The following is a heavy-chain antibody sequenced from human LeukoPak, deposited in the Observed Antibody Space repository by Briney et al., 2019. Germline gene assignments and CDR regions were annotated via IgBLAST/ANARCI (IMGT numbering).Heavy chain of an antibody. D-gene: IGHD6-19*01. Sequence: GGSLRLSCAASGFTFSTYWMSWVRQAPGKGLEWVANMNQDGSDRYYVDSVRGRFTISRDNAKNSLYLQMNSLRAEDTALYFCARYHSAGWSDYYDCWGQGTLVTVSS. CDR1: GFTFSTYW. J-gene: IGHJ4*02. CDR3: ARYHSAGWSDYYDC. CDR2: MNQDGSDR. V-gene: IGHV3-7*01.